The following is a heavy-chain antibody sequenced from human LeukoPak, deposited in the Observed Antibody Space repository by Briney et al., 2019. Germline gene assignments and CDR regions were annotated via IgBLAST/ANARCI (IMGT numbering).Heavy chain of an antibody. CDR1: GGSISSGSYY. Sequence: SETLSLTCTVSGGSISSGSYYWSWIRQPPGKGLEWIGSIYYSGSTYYNPSLKSRVTISVDTSRNQFSLKLSSVTAADTAVYYCARAGMYYDILTGYYDNWFDPWGQGTLVTVSS. J-gene: IGHJ5*02. V-gene: IGHV4-39*07. CDR2: IYYSGST. CDR3: ARAGMYYDILTGYYDNWFDP. D-gene: IGHD3-9*01.